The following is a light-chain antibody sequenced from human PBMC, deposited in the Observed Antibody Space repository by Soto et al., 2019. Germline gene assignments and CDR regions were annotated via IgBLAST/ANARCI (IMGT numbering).Light chain of an antibody. V-gene: IGKV3-11*01. CDR1: QSVSSY. Sequence: EIVLTQSPATLSLSPGERATLSCRASQSVSSYLAWYQQKPGQAPRLLIYDASNSATGITARFSGSGSGTDFTLTISSLEPDDVAVYYCQQRSNWPPFTCGQGTRLEIK. J-gene: IGKJ5*01. CDR3: QQRSNWPPFT. CDR2: DAS.